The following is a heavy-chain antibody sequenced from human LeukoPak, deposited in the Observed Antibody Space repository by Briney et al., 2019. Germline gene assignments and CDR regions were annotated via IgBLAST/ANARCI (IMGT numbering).Heavy chain of an antibody. J-gene: IGHJ4*02. CDR1: GFTFSSYA. Sequence: GGSLRLSCAASGFTFSSYAMSWVRQAPGKGLEWVSAISGSGGSTYYADSVKGRFTISRDNSKNTLYLQMNSLRAEDTAVYYCAKDLGARGGYCSSTSCPPGDYWGQGTLVTVSS. CDR3: AKDLGARGGYCSSTSCPPGDY. D-gene: IGHD2-2*01. V-gene: IGHV3-23*01. CDR2: ISGSGGST.